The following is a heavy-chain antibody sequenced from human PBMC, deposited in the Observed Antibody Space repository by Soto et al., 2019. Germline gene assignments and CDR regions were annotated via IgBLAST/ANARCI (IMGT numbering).Heavy chain of an antibody. CDR1: GGAISTYY. J-gene: IGHJ5*02. CDR2: IYSSGST. V-gene: IGHV4-4*07. D-gene: IGHD3-3*01. CDR3: ARGQRFSDWFDP. Sequence: QVHLQESGPGLVKPSETLSLTCTVSGGAISTYYWTWIRQPAGKGLEWIGRIYSSGSTKYNPSLQSRVTMSLDTSNNQFSLRLTSVTAADTAVYYCARGQRFSDWFDPLGQGTLVTVSA.